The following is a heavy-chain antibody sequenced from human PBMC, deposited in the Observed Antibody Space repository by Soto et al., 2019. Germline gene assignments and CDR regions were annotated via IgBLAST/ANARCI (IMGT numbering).Heavy chain of an antibody. V-gene: IGHV3-30*18. Sequence: QVQLVESGGGVVQPGTSLRLSCAASGFTFKTHAMHWVRQAPGKGLEWMAVIAYDGNEKFYADSVKGRFTISRDNSKNALYLQINTLRNDDTAVYYCGKDVGDYVPYYYGVDVWSQGTTVTVSS. D-gene: IGHD1-26*01. CDR1: GFTFKTHA. J-gene: IGHJ6*02. CDR2: IAYDGNEK. CDR3: GKDVGDYVPYYYGVDV.